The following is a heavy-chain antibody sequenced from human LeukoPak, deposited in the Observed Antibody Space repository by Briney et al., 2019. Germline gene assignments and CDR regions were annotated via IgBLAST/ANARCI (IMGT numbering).Heavy chain of an antibody. CDR1: GFTFSTYW. J-gene: IGHJ4*02. V-gene: IGHV3-7*03. Sequence: GGSLRLSWAASGFTFSTYWMSWVRQAPGKGLEWVANIKQDGSENYYVDSVKGRFTISRDNAKNSLYLQMNSLRAEDTAVYYRARGVTEGGYWGQGTLVTVSS. CDR2: IKQDGSEN. D-gene: IGHD1-14*01. CDR3: ARGVTEGGY.